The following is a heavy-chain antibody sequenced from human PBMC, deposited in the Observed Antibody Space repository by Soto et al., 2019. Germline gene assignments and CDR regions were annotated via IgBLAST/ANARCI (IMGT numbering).Heavy chain of an antibody. CDR1: GGSFSGYY. D-gene: IGHD6-6*01. V-gene: IGHV4-34*01. Sequence: SETLSLTCAVYGGSFSGYYWSWIRQPPGKGLEWIGEINHSGSTNYNPSLKSRATISVDTSKNQFSLKLSSVTAADTAVYYCARGWIAARPIGSYWGQGTLVTVSS. CDR3: ARGWIAARPIGSY. CDR2: INHSGST. J-gene: IGHJ4*02.